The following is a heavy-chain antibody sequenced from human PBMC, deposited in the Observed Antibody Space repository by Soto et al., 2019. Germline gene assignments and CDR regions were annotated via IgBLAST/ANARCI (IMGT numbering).Heavy chain of an antibody. V-gene: IGHV4-31*03. J-gene: IGHJ5*02. CDR3: ARWWSGSRQGFDP. CDR2: IYYSGST. Sequence: SETLSLTCTVSGGSISSGDYYWSWIRQHPGKGLEWIGYIYYSGSTYYNPSLKSRVTISVDTSKNQFSLKLSSVTAADTAVYYCARWWSGSRQGFDPWGQGNLVTVCS. CDR1: GGSISSGDYY. D-gene: IGHD3-3*01.